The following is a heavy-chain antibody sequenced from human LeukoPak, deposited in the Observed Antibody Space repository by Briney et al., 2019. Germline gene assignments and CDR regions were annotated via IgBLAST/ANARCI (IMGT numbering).Heavy chain of an antibody. CDR1: GSTLSKIS. D-gene: IGHD3-9*01. CDR3: ATGAIVYDY. J-gene: IGHJ4*02. CDR2: VGHEDGTT. V-gene: IGHV1-24*01. Sequence: ASVRVSCKVSGSTLSKISVDWVRQAPGKPLEWMGSVGHEDGTTIHAQKFQGRFNMTVDTATDTAYMEMSSLMSEDTAIYYCATGAIVYDYWGQGTLVTVSS.